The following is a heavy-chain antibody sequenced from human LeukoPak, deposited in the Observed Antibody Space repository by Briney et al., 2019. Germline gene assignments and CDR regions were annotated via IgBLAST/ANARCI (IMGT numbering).Heavy chain of an antibody. Sequence: SETLSLTCTLSVGSISIYYWRCIPKPAGKGLEWIGRIYTSGSTNYNPSLKSRVTMSVDTSKNQFSLKLSSVTAADTAVYYCAREGLAYDSRGYYFHFDYWGQGTLVTVSS. CDR3: AREGLAYDSRGYYFHFDY. CDR1: VGSISIYY. D-gene: IGHD3-22*01. CDR2: IYTSGST. J-gene: IGHJ4*02. V-gene: IGHV4-4*07.